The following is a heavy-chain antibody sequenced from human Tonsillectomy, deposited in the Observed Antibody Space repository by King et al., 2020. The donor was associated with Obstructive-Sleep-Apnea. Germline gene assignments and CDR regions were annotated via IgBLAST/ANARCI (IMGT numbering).Heavy chain of an antibody. Sequence: VQLQESGPGLVKPSQTLSLTCTVSGGSISSGGYYWSWIRQHPGKGLEWIGYIYYSGSTYYNPSLNSRVTISVDTSKTQFSLKLSSVTAADTAVYYCARGYYYGSGRGLDVWGQGTTVTVSS. CDR1: GGSISSGGYY. D-gene: IGHD3-10*01. J-gene: IGHJ6*02. CDR3: ARGYYYGSGRGLDV. CDR2: IYYSGST. V-gene: IGHV4-31*03.